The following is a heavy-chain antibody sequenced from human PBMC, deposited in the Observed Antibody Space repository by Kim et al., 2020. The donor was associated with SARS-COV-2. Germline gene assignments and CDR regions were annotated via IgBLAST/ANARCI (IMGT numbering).Heavy chain of an antibody. J-gene: IGHJ5*02. D-gene: IGHD6-13*01. CDR2: IYYSGST. CDR1: GGSISSYY. V-gene: IGHV4-59*01. Sequence: SETRSLTCTVSGGSISSYYWSWIRQPPGKGLEWIGYIYYSGSTNYNPSLKSRVTISVDTSKNQFSLKLSSVTAADTAVYYCARGYTMVGYSSSWYSPNWFDPWGQGTLVTVSS. CDR3: ARGYTMVGYSSSWYSPNWFDP.